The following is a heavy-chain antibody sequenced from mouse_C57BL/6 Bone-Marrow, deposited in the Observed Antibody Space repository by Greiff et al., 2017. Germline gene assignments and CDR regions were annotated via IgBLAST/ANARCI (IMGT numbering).Heavy chain of an antibody. J-gene: IGHJ2*01. Sequence: EVKLMESGPGLVKPSQSLSLTCSVTGYSITSGYYWNWIRQFPGNKLEWMGYISYDGSNNYNPSLKNRISITRDTSKNQFFLKLNSVTTEDTATYYCAREVTTAVAPLYFDYWGQGTTLTVSS. V-gene: IGHV3-6*01. CDR3: AREVTTAVAPLYFDY. D-gene: IGHD1-1*01. CDR1: GYSITSGYY. CDR2: ISYDGSN.